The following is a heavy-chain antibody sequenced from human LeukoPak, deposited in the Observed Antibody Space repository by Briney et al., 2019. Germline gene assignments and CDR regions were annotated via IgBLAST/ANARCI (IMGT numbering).Heavy chain of an antibody. Sequence: PSETLSLTCTVSGGSISNYYWSWIRQPAGKGLERIGRIYTSGSTNYNPSLKSRVTMSVDTSKNQFSLKLSSVTAADTAVYYCARDRARYSSGWYGYFDYWGQGTLVTVSS. CDR1: GGSISNYY. D-gene: IGHD6-19*01. V-gene: IGHV4-4*07. CDR3: ARDRARYSSGWYGYFDY. J-gene: IGHJ4*02. CDR2: IYTSGST.